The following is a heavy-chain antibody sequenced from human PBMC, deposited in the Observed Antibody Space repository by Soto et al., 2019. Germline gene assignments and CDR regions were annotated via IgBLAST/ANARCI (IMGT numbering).Heavy chain of an antibody. D-gene: IGHD3-3*01. CDR1: GYSISSSNW. CDR2: IYYSGST. CDR3: ARSTGGDFWSGYYERYFDL. Sequence: SETLSLTCAVSGYSISSSNWWCWIRPPPGKGLEWIGYIYYSGSTYYNPSLKSRVTMSVDTSKNQFSLKLSSVTAVDTAVYYCARSTGGDFWSGYYERYFDLWGRGTLVTVSS. J-gene: IGHJ2*01. V-gene: IGHV4-28*01.